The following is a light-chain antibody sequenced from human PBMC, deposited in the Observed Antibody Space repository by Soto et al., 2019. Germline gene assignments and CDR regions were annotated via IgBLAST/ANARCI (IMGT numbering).Light chain of an antibody. V-gene: IGLV2-14*01. CDR1: SSDVGSYNY. J-gene: IGLJ2*01. Sequence: QLVLTQPASVSGSPGQSITISCTGTSSDVGSYNYVSWYQQYPGKAPKLMIYDVSNRPSGVSYRFSGSKSGNTASLTISGLQAEDEADYYCSSYTTSRTHVVFGGGTKLTVL. CDR2: DVS. CDR3: SSYTTSRTHVV.